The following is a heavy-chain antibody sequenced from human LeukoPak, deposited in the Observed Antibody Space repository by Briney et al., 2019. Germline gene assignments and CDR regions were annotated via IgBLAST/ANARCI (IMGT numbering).Heavy chain of an antibody. D-gene: IGHD3-16*01. CDR1: GGIFSSYA. CDR2: IMSIFGTA. Sequence: SVKVSCMACGGIFSSYAISWVEQAPGQALEWIGGIMSIFGTANYAQKLQGRVTITTDESTSTAYMQHSSLRSQDTAVYYCATAGGSPPHYYYYYMDVWRKGTTVTVSS. CDR3: ATAGGSPPHYYYYYMDV. V-gene: IGHV1-69*05. J-gene: IGHJ6*03.